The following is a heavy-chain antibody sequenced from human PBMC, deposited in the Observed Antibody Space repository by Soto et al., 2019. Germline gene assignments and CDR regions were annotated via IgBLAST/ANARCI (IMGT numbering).Heavy chain of an antibody. CDR3: ARDPYSSSWYVLGASYYYYGMDV. CDR1: GFTFSSYA. CDR2: ISYDGSNK. V-gene: IGHV3-30-3*01. Sequence: PGGSLRLSCAASGFTFSSYAMHWVRQAPGKGLEWVAVISYDGSNKYYADSVKGRFTISRDNSKNTLYLQMKSLRAEDTAMYYCARDPYSSSWYVLGASYYYYGMDVWGQGTTVTVSS. D-gene: IGHD6-13*01. J-gene: IGHJ6*02.